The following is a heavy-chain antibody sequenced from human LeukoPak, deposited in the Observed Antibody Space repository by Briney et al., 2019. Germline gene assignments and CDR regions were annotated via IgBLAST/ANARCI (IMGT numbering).Heavy chain of an antibody. CDR3: ARDVSDWYGNDFDY. D-gene: IGHD6-19*01. Sequence: ASVKVSCKASGYTFTSYAIHWVRQAPGQRLEWMGWINGGNGNTEYSQKFQGRVTFTRDTSASTAYMELSSLRSEDTAVFYCARDVSDWYGNDFDYWGQGTLVTVSS. CDR1: GYTFTSYA. V-gene: IGHV1-3*01. CDR2: INGGNGNT. J-gene: IGHJ4*02.